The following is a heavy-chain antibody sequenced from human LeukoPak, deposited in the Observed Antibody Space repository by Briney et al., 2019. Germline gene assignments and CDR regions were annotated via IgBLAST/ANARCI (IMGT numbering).Heavy chain of an antibody. CDR1: GFTFGDYA. Sequence: GSLRLSCTASGFTFGDYAMNWVRQAPGKGLEWVGFIRSKAYGGTTQYAASVKGRFTISRDDSKSIAYLQMNSLKTEDTAVYYCSRDAVGFGANWFDPWGQGTLVTVSS. CDR2: IRSKAYGGTT. J-gene: IGHJ5*02. D-gene: IGHD3-10*01. V-gene: IGHV3-49*04. CDR3: SRDAVGFGANWFDP.